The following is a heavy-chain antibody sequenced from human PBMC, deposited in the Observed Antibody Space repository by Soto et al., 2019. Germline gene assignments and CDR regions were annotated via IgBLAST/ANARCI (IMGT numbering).Heavy chain of an antibody. D-gene: IGHD6-19*01. V-gene: IGHV1-18*01. CDR3: GRVPSGWYGPEYFDV. CDR1: GHSFTTHG. J-gene: IGHJ2*01. Sequence: QVQLLQSGAEVKKPGASVKVSCKASGHSFTTHGISWVRQAPGQGLEWMGWISTYNGNTKYTQRLQGRVTLTTDTSTSTAYMELRSLRSDDTAVYYCGRVPSGWYGPEYFDVWGRGTLVTVSS. CDR2: ISTYNGNT.